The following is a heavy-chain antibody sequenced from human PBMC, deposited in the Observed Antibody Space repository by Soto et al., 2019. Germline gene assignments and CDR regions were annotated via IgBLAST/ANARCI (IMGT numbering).Heavy chain of an antibody. D-gene: IGHD2-21*01. CDR1: GASLSSYY. Sequence: PSETLSLTCTVSGASLSSYYWSWIRQPAGKGLEWIGRIYTSGITNYNPSLMNRVTLSVDTSKNQFSLKLTSVTAADTAVYYCARTAARFPAPFDYWGPGTLVTVSS. J-gene: IGHJ4*02. CDR2: IYTSGIT. CDR3: ARTAARFPAPFDY. V-gene: IGHV4-4*07.